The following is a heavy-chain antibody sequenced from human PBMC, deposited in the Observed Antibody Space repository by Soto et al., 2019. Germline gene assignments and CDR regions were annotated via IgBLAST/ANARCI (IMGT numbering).Heavy chain of an antibody. CDR3: YHYGSGSYSTDY. CDR2: IRSSAERGTT. D-gene: IGHD3-10*01. V-gene: IGHV3-15*07. J-gene: IGHJ4*02. CDR1: GFVFKNAR. Sequence: EVQMVESGGGLVKPGGSLRLSCAASGFVFKNARMSWARQAPGRGLEWVGHIRSSAERGTTDYAAPVKGRFTISRDDSQNTLYLQMNSLKTEDTAVYFCYHYGSGSYSTDYWGQRTLVTVSS.